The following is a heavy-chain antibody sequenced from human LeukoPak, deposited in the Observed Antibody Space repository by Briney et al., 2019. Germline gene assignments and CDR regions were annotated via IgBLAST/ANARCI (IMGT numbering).Heavy chain of an antibody. CDR3: ARDSYYYGSGSPYFDY. D-gene: IGHD3-10*01. CDR2: IYTSGST. Sequence: PSETLSLTCTVSDDSITMYYWSWIRQPAGKGLEWIGRIYTSGSTNYNPSLKSRVTMSVDTSKNQFSLKLSSVTAADTAVYYCARDSYYYGSGSPYFDYWGQGTLVTVSS. J-gene: IGHJ4*02. CDR1: DDSITMYY. V-gene: IGHV4-4*07.